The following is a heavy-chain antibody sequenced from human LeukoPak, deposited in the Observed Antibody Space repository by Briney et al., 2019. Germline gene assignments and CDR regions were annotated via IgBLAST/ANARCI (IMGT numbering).Heavy chain of an antibody. Sequence: PGGSLKISCKGSGYSFTSQWIGWVRQVPGKGLEWMGSIYPGDSDTRYSPSFQGQVTISADKSISTAYLQWSSLKASDTAMYYCARYDSRGYYEDGVDPWGQGTLVTVSS. CDR2: IYPGDSDT. J-gene: IGHJ5*02. CDR1: GYSFTSQW. V-gene: IGHV5-51*01. D-gene: IGHD3-22*01. CDR3: ARYDSRGYYEDGVDP.